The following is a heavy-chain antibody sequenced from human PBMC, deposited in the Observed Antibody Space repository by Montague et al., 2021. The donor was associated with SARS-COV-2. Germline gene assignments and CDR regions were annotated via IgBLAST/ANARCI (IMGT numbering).Heavy chain of an antibody. V-gene: IGHV6-1*01. CDR1: GDSVSSNSAA. CDR2: TYYRSKWFN. CDR3: ARDRDLSSWDY. D-gene: IGHD6-13*01. J-gene: IGHJ4*02. Sequence: CAISGDSVSSNSAAWTWIRQSPSRGLEWLGRTYYRSKWFNEYAVSVKSRITISPDTSKNQFSLQLNSVTPEDTAMYYCARDRDLSSWDYWGQGTLVTVSS.